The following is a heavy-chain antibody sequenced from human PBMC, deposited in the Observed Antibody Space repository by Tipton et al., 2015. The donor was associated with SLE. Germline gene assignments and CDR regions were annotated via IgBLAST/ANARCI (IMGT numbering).Heavy chain of an antibody. CDR2: IYYSGST. Sequence: TLSLTCTVSGGSISSHYWSWIRQPPGKGLERIGYIYYSGSTNYNPSLKSRVTVSVDTSQNQFSLKLSSVTAADTAVYYCARGLAAGDRIWGQGTLVTVSA. V-gene: IGHV4-59*11. CDR1: GGSISSHY. J-gene: IGHJ4*02. D-gene: IGHD7-27*01. CDR3: ARGLAAGDRI.